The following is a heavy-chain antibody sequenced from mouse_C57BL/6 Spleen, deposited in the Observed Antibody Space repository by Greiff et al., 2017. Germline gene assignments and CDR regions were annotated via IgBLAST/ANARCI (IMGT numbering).Heavy chain of an antibody. Sequence: QVQLQQPGAELVMPGASVKLSCKASGYTFTSYWMHWVKQRPGQGLEWIGELDPSDSYTNYNQKFKGKSTLTVDKSSSTAYMQLSSLTAEDAAVYYCARGTLGTTVVPRYYAMDYWGQGTSVTGSS. J-gene: IGHJ4*01. V-gene: IGHV1-69*01. CDR3: ARGTLGTTVVPRYYAMDY. CDR2: LDPSDSYT. D-gene: IGHD1-1*01. CDR1: GYTFTSYW.